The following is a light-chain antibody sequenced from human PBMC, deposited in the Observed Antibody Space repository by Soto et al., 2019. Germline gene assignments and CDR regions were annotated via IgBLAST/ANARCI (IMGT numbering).Light chain of an antibody. Sequence: EVVLTQSPATLSLSPGERATLSCRASQAVPSYLAWYQQKPGQAPRLLIYGISNRATGIPARFSGSGSGTDFTLTISSLEPEDVAVYYCHQRNSWPRSTFGQGTKLEIK. CDR2: GIS. CDR3: HQRNSWPRST. CDR1: QAVPSY. J-gene: IGKJ2*02. V-gene: IGKV3-11*01.